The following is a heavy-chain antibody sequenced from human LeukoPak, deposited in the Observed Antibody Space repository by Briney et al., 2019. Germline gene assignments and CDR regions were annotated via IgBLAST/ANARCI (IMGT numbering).Heavy chain of an antibody. Sequence: PGGSLRLSCAASGFTFSSYGMHWVRQAPGKGLEWVAVISYDGSNKYYADFVKGRFTISRDNSKNTLYLQMNSLRAEDTAVYYCAKGSSSGWYYFGYWGQGTLVTVSS. J-gene: IGHJ4*02. D-gene: IGHD6-19*01. V-gene: IGHV3-30*18. CDR3: AKGSSSGWYYFGY. CDR1: GFTFSSYG. CDR2: ISYDGSNK.